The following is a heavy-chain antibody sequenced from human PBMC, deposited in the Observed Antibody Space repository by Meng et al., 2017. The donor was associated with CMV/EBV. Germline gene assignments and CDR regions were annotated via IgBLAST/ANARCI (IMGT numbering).Heavy chain of an antibody. J-gene: IGHJ4*02. Sequence: SETLSLTCTVSGGSISSSSYYWGWIRQPPGKGLEWIGSIYYSGSTYYNPSLKSRVTISVDTSKNQFSLKLSSVTAADTAVYYCASSVKHITIFGVAKTNLNFDYWGQETLVTVSS. CDR2: IYYSGST. V-gene: IGHV4-39*07. D-gene: IGHD3-3*01. CDR3: ASSVKHITIFGVAKTNLNFDY. CDR1: GGSISSSSYY.